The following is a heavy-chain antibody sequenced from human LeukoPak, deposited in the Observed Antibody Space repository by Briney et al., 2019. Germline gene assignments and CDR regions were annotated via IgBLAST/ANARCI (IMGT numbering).Heavy chain of an antibody. CDR2: IRPGDTRT. D-gene: IGHD3-16*01. J-gene: IGHJ4*02. CDR3: VREKSGGTYDY. V-gene: IGHV1-46*01. CDR1: GYTFTAYY. Sequence: ASVKVSCKASGYTFTAYYTQWVRQAPGQGLEWMGTIRPGDTRTTYAQKFQGRVTMTWGMSTTTGYMELSSLRSEDTAVYYCVREKSGGTYDYWGQGTLVTVSS.